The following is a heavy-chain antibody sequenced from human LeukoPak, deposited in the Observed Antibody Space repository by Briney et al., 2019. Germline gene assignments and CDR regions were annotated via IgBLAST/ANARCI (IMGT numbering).Heavy chain of an antibody. J-gene: IGHJ6*03. CDR1: GGSISSYQ. CDR2: IYYSGST. V-gene: IGHV4-59*12. CDR3: ARRNDSSGYYYGDYYYMDV. D-gene: IGHD3-22*01. Sequence: PSETLSLTCTVSGGSISSYQWSWIRQPPGKGLEWIGNIYYSGSTNYSPSLKSRVIISVDTSKNQFSLKLSSVTAADTAVYYCARRNDSSGYYYGDYYYMDVWGKGTTVTVSS.